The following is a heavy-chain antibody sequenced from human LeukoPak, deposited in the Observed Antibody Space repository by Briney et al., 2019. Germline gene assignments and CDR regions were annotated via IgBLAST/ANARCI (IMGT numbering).Heavy chain of an antibody. D-gene: IGHD3-22*01. V-gene: IGHV3-48*03. CDR1: GFTFSSYE. Sequence: GGSLRLSCAASGFTFSSYEMNWVRQAPGKGLEWVSYISSSGSTIYYADSVKGRFTISRDNAKNSLYLQMNGLRAEDTAVYYCAPGEGYYYDSSGYSDYWGQGTLVTVSS. CDR2: ISSSGSTI. CDR3: APGEGYYYDSSGYSDY. J-gene: IGHJ4*02.